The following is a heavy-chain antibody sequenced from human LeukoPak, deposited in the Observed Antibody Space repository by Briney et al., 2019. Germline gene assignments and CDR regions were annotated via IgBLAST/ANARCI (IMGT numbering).Heavy chain of an antibody. CDR1: GFTFSSYA. CDR3: ARRRSDTRPSYYCSGGSCYHRYYYYYYMDV. Sequence: GGSLRLSCAASGFTFSSYAMHWVRQAPGKGLEWVAVISYDGSNKYYADSVKGRFTISRDNSKNTLYLQMNSLRAEDTAVYYCARRRSDTRPSYYCSGGSCYHRYYYYYYMDVWGKGTTVTVSS. J-gene: IGHJ6*03. CDR2: ISYDGSNK. V-gene: IGHV3-30*04. D-gene: IGHD2-15*01.